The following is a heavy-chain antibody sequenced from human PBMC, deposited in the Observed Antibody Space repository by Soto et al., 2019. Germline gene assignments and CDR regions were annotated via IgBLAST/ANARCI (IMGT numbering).Heavy chain of an antibody. CDR2: VSISGSTI. J-gene: IGHJ6*02. CDR1: GFPFSIYE. D-gene: IGHD3-22*01. CDR3: ERETAVDDYYDSSAYLTQYYYYGMDV. V-gene: IGHV3-48*03. Sequence: GGSLRLSCAASGFPFSIYEMNWVRQSPGKGLEWVSYVSISGSTIYYADSVKGRFTISRDNAKNSLYLQMNSLRAEDTAVYYCERETAVDDYYDSSAYLTQYYYYGMDVWGQGTTVTVSS.